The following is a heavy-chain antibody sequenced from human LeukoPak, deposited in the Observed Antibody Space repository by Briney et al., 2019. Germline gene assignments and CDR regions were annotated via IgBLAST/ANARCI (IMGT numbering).Heavy chain of an antibody. Sequence: SETLSLTCTVSGGSISSGSYYWSWIRQPPGKGLEWIGYIYYSGSTNYNPSLKSRVTISVDTSKNQFSLKLSSVTAADTAVYYCARDLGGYGGIWGQGTLVTVSS. V-gene: IGHV4-61*01. J-gene: IGHJ4*02. CDR3: ARDLGGYGGI. CDR2: IYYSGST. D-gene: IGHD4-23*01. CDR1: GGSISSGSYY.